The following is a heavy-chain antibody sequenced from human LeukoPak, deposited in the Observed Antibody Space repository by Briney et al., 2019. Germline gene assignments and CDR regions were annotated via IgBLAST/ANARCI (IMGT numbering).Heavy chain of an antibody. CDR1: GGSFSGYY. V-gene: IGHV4-34*01. CDR3: ARGQGTVTTH. D-gene: IGHD4-17*01. Sequence: SSETLSLTCAVSGGSFSGYYWTWIRQPPGKGLEWIGEINHSGSANYNPSLMSRVTISLDTSKNHFSLNLSSVTAADTAAYYCARGQGTVTTHWGQGTLVTVSS. CDR2: INHSGSA. J-gene: IGHJ4*02.